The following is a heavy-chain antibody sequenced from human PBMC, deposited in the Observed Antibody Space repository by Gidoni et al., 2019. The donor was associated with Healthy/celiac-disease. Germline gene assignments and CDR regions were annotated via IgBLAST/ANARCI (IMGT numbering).Heavy chain of an antibody. V-gene: IGHV5-10-1*03. Sequence: EVQLVQSGAEVKKPGESLRISCKGAGYSFTSYWIRWVRQMPGKGLEWMGRIDPSDSYTNYRPSFQGHFTISADKSISTAYLQWSSLKASDTAMYYCARHSAWWGSPLSWGQVTLVTVSS. CDR3: ARHSAWWGSPLS. D-gene: IGHD2-8*02. CDR2: IDPSDSYT. CDR1: GYSFTSYW. J-gene: IGHJ4*02.